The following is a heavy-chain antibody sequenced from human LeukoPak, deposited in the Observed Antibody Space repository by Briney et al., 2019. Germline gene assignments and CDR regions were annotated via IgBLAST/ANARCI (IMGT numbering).Heavy chain of an antibody. CDR2: IEWSDSAI. V-gene: IGHV3-48*02. Sequence: GGSLRLSCAASGFTFSTYTMNWVRQAPGKGLEWISYIEWSDSAIFYADSVKGRFTISRDSAKNSLFLQMNSLSDEDTAVYYCARDHQWSFDSWGQGTLVTVSS. D-gene: IGHD2-15*01. CDR3: ARDHQWSFDS. CDR1: GFTFSTYT. J-gene: IGHJ4*02.